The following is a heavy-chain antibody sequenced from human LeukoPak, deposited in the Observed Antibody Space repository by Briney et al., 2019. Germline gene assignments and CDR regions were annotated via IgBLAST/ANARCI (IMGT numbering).Heavy chain of an antibody. CDR3: ARGSRGYSYGYDYYGMDV. D-gene: IGHD5-18*01. Sequence: KPSETLSLTCAVYGGSFSGYYWSWIRQPPGKGLEWIGEINHSGSTNYNPSLKSRVTISVDTSKNQFSLKLSSVTAADTAVYYCARGSRGYSYGYDYYGMDVWGQGTTVTVSS. J-gene: IGHJ6*02. CDR2: INHSGST. CDR1: GGSFSGYY. V-gene: IGHV4-34*01.